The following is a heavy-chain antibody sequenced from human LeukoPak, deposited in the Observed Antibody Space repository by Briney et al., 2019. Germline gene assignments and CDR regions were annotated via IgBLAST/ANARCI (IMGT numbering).Heavy chain of an antibody. V-gene: IGHV3-23*01. CDR2: ISGSGDNT. CDR1: GFTFSSYA. J-gene: IGHJ4*02. CDR3: AKGSYYDSSGSFYFDY. Sequence: PGGSLRLSCAASGFTFSSYAMSWVRKAPGKGLEWVSGISGSGDNTYYADSVKGRFTISRDNSKNTLYVQVNSLGTEDTAAYYCAKGSYYDSSGSFYFDYWGQGTLVTASS. D-gene: IGHD3-22*01.